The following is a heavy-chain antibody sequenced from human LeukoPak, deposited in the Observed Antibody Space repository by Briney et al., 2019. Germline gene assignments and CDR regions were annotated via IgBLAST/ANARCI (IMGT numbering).Heavy chain of an antibody. D-gene: IGHD5-24*01. CDR2: ITPGGGT. CDR3: ARDRYGDGFAHFDY. CDR1: GYTFTGYY. J-gene: IGHJ4*02. V-gene: IGHV1-2*02. Sequence: EASVKVSCKASGYTFTGYYMHWVRQAPGQGLEWMGWITPGGGTNYPQKFQGRVAITWDTSITTAYMDLSRLTSDDTAVYYCARDRYGDGFAHFDYWGQGALVTVSS.